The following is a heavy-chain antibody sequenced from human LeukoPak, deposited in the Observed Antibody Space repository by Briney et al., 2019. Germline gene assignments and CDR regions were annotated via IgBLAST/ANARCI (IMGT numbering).Heavy chain of an antibody. V-gene: IGHV3-30-3*01. J-gene: IGHJ4*02. CDR3: ARSAIAAAPFDY. Sequence: GGSLRLSCAASGFTFSSYAMHWVRQAPGKGLERVAVISYDGNNKYYADSVKGRFTISRDNSKNTLYLQMNSLRAEDTAVYYCARSAIAAAPFDYWGQGTLVTVSS. CDR1: GFTFSSYA. CDR2: ISYDGNNK. D-gene: IGHD6-13*01.